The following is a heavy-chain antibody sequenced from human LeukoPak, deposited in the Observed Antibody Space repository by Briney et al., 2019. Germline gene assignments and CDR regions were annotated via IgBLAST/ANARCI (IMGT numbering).Heavy chain of an antibody. D-gene: IGHD5-24*01. CDR2: ISSNGGST. J-gene: IGHJ5*02. CDR3: VISRRDGSRFDP. V-gene: IGHV3-64D*06. CDR1: GFTLSTNS. Sequence: GGSLRLSCAASGFTLSTNSMNWVRQAPGKGLEYVSAISSNGGSTYYADSVKGRFTISRDNSKNTLYLQMSSLRAEDTAVYYCVISRRDGSRFDPWGQGTLVTVSS.